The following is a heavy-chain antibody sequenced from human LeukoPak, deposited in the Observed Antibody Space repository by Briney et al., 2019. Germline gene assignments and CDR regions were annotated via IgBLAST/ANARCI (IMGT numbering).Heavy chain of an antibody. Sequence: GGSLRLSSAASGFTFSNYNMNWVRQTPGKGLERVSSITRDSIYTFYADSVKGRFTISRDNAKNSLYLQMSSLRAEDTALYYCVRYDFWSGAKGGDYWGQGTLVTVSS. CDR1: GFTFSNYN. CDR2: ITRDSIYT. CDR3: VRYDFWSGAKGGDY. D-gene: IGHD3-3*01. J-gene: IGHJ4*02. V-gene: IGHV3-21*04.